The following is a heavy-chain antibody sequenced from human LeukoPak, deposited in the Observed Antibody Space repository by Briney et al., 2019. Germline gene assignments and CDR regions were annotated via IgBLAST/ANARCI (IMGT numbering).Heavy chain of an antibody. J-gene: IGHJ4*02. V-gene: IGHV4-39*07. CDR2: IYYSGST. CDR1: GGSISSSSYY. Sequence: SETLSLTCTVSGGSISSSSYYWGWIRQPPGKGLEWIGSIYYSGSTYYNPSLKSRVTISVDTSKNQFSLKLSSVTAADTAVYYCAREVGYSSSSRFDYWGQGTLVTVSS. CDR3: AREVGYSSSSRFDY. D-gene: IGHD6-6*01.